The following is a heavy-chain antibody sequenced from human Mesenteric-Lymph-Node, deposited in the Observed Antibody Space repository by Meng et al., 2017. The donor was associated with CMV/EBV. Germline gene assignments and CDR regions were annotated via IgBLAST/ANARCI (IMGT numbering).Heavy chain of an antibody. Sequence: ASVKVSCKASGYTFTRIGITWVRQVPGQGLEWMGWISPNNGNTYYAQKFQGRVTMTTDTSTSTAYMELRSLRSDDTAVYYCARAHYDVLTAYLYWGQGTLVTVSS. CDR3: ARAHYDVLTAYLY. J-gene: IGHJ4*02. V-gene: IGHV1-18*01. CDR1: GYTFTRIG. CDR2: ISPNNGNT. D-gene: IGHD3-9*01.